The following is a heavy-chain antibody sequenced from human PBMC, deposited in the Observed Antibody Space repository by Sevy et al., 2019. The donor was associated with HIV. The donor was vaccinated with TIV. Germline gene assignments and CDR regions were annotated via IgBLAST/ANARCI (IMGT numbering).Heavy chain of an antibody. CDR3: AREGCSKPHDY. V-gene: IGHV3-23*01. CDR1: GFTFSNYA. Sequence: GGSLRLSCAASGFTFSNYAMSWVRQAPGKGLEWVSTFSFGCGKINYADSVKGRFTISRDNSKNTLYLQMNSLRAEDKDLNNCAREGCSKPHDYWGQGTLVTVYS. J-gene: IGHJ4*02. D-gene: IGHD2-2*01. CDR2: FSFGCGKI.